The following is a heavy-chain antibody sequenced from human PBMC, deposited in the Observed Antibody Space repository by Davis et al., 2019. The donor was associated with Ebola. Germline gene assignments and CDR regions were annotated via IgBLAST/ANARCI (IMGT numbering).Heavy chain of an antibody. Sequence: MPSDTLSPTCTVPGGSISSSSYYWGWIRQPPGKGLEWIGSIYYSGSTYYNPSLKSRVTISVDTSKNQFSLKLSSVTAADTAVYYCARGRYFDWLLLAPYYYYGMDVWGQGTTVTVSS. V-gene: IGHV4-39*07. D-gene: IGHD3-9*01. J-gene: IGHJ6*02. CDR1: GGSISSSSYY. CDR2: IYYSGST. CDR3: ARGRYFDWLLLAPYYYYGMDV.